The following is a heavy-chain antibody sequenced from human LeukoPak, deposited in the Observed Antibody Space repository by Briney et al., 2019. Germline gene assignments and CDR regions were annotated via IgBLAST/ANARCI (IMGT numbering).Heavy chain of an antibody. CDR3: AREAIAVAGTFWKPKLGNYFDY. Sequence: PSETLSLTCAVYGGSFSGYYWSWIRQPPGKGLEWIGEINHSGSTNYNPSLKSRVTISVDTSKNQFSLKLSSVTAADTAVYYCAREAIAVAGTFWKPKLGNYFDYWGQGTLVTVSS. CDR2: INHSGST. CDR1: GGSFSGYY. V-gene: IGHV4-34*01. D-gene: IGHD6-19*01. J-gene: IGHJ4*02.